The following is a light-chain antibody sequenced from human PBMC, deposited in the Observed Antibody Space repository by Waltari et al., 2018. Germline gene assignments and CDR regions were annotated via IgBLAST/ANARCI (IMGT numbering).Light chain of an antibody. CDR3: SSYTSTDVV. Sequence: SSLTQPASVSGSPGQSITISCTGTSSDVGGYNYVSWYQQHPGKAPKLMIYDVSNRPSGVSNRFSCSKSGNTASLTISGLQAEDEADYYCSSYTSTDVVFGGGTKLTVL. J-gene: IGLJ2*01. V-gene: IGLV2-14*01. CDR2: DVS. CDR1: SSDVGGYNY.